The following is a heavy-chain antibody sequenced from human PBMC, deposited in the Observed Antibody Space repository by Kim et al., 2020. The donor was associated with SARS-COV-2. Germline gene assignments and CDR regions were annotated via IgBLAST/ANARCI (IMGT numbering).Heavy chain of an antibody. Sequence: GGSLRLSCAASGFTFSSYEMNWVRQAPGKGLEWVSYISSSGSTIYYADSVKGRFTISRDNAKNSLYLQMNSLRAEDTAVYYCARDRVGATWGHYYYGMDVWGQGTTVTVSS. CDR1: GFTFSSYE. V-gene: IGHV3-48*03. CDR2: ISSSGSTI. D-gene: IGHD1-26*01. CDR3: ARDRVGATWGHYYYGMDV. J-gene: IGHJ6*02.